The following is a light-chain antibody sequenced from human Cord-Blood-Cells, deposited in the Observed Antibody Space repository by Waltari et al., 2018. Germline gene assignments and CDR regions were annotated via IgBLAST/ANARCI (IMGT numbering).Light chain of an antibody. CDR1: SSDVVGYNY. CDR3: SSYTSSSTPYVV. Sequence: QSALTQPASVSGSPGQSITIPCTGTSSDVVGYNYLSWYQQHPGKAPKLMIYDVSKRPSGVSNRFSGSKSGNTASLTISGLQAEDEADYYCSSYTSSSTPYVVFGGGTKLTVL. CDR2: DVS. J-gene: IGLJ2*01. V-gene: IGLV2-14*01.